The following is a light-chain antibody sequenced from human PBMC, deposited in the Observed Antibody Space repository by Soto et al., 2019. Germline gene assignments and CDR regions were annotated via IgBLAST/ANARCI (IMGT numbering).Light chain of an antibody. V-gene: IGKV3-20*01. CDR2: GTS. CDR1: QTISSNN. Sequence: EIVLTQSPGTLSVSPGERATLSCRASQTISSNNLAWYQQKPGQAPSLLIYGTSRRATGIPDRFSGSGSGTDFNLTIGRLEQEDSAIYYCQQYGSWTFGQGTKVEI. CDR3: QQYGSWT. J-gene: IGKJ1*01.